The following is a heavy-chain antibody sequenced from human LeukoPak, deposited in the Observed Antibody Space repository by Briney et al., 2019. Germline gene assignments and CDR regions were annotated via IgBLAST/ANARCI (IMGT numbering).Heavy chain of an antibody. Sequence: GRSLRLSCAASGFTFSNNAMHWVRQAPGKGLEWVSSISGSGGSTFYADSVKGRFTISRDNSKDTLYLQMNSLRAEDTAIYYCAKIDVRGYMYGFDYWGQGTLVTVSS. CDR3: AKIDVRGYMYGFDY. CDR1: GFTFSNNA. V-gene: IGHV3-23*01. CDR2: ISGSGGST. J-gene: IGHJ4*02. D-gene: IGHD5-18*01.